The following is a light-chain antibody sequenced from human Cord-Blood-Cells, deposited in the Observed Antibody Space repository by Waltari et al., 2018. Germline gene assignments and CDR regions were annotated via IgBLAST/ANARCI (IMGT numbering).Light chain of an antibody. CDR1: SSDVRRYNY. J-gene: IGLJ1*01. CDR3: SSYTSSSTLV. Sequence: QSALTQPAAVSGSPGQSITISCTGTSSDVRRYNYGACYQQHPANPPKLMIYDVSHRPSGVSNRFSGSKSGNTASLTISGLQAEDEADYYCSSYTSSSTLVFGTGTKVTVL. V-gene: IGLV2-14*01. CDR2: DVS.